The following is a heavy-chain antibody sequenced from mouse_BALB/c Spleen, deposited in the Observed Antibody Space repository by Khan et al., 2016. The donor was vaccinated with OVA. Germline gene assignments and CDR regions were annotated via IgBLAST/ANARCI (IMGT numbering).Heavy chain of an antibody. CDR2: VSTGGGYT. Sequence: EVELVESGGDLVKPGGSLKLSCAASGFPFSTYGMSWVRQTPDKRLEWVATVSTGGGYTYYPDSVKGRFTISRDNAKNTLYLQMSSLKSEDTAMFYCASLAYYYDSEGFAYWGQGTLVTVSA. CDR1: GFPFSTYG. D-gene: IGHD1-1*01. CDR3: ASLAYYYDSEGFAY. J-gene: IGHJ3*01. V-gene: IGHV5-6*01.